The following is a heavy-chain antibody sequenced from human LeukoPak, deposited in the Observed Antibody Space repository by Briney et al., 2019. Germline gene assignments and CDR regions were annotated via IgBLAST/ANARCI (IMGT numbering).Heavy chain of an antibody. D-gene: IGHD1-26*01. CDR1: GGSIHSYY. CDR2: IYTTGTT. V-gene: IGHV4-4*07. J-gene: IGHJ4*02. CDR3: GRQGYTASYYFVDY. Sequence: PSETLSLTCSVSGGSIHSYYWGWVRQPAGKGLERIGRIYTTGTTNYSPSLKSRLTMSLDTSKNQFSLKLRSVTAADTAVYYCGRQGYTASYYFVDYWSQGALVTVSS.